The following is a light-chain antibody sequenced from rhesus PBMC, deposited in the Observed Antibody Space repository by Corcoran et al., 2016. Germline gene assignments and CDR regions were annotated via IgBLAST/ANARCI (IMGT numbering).Light chain of an antibody. CDR3: LQHNSTPLT. Sequence: DILMTQSPSSLSASVGDTVTITCRASQGISSSLNWFQQKPGKAPKLLIYAASILATGVPSRFSGSGAGTDFTLTISILQPEYFAVYYCLQHNSTPLTFGGGTKVELK. J-gene: IGKJ4*01. V-gene: IGKV1-28*03. CDR2: AAS. CDR1: QGISSS.